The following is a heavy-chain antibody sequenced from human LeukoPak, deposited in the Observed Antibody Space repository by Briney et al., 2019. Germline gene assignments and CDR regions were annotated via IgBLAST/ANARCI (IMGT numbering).Heavy chain of an antibody. CDR3: AREPHSSGSYYAFDY. V-gene: IGHV3-30*01. CDR2: ISYDGNNK. CDR1: GFTFSSYA. Sequence: GKSLRLSCAASGFTFSSYAVNWVRQAPGKGLEWVAVISYDGNNKYYADSVKGRLTISRDNSKNTLYLQMNSLRAEDTAVYFCAREPHSSGSYYAFDYWGQGALVTVSS. D-gene: IGHD1-26*01. J-gene: IGHJ4*02.